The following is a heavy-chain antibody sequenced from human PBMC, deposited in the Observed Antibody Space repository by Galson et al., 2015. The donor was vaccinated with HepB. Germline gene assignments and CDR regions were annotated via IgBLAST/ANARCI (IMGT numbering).Heavy chain of an antibody. J-gene: IGHJ4*02. CDR3: AKDMRQWRVEAALDI. CDR2: ISWNSCSI. Sequence: SLRLSCAASGFTFDAYAMYWVRQAPGKGLEWVSGISWNSCSIGYADSVKGRFTISRDNAKNSLYLQMNSLRAEDTALYYCAKDMRQWRVEAALDIWGKGTPVTVSS. CDR1: GFTFDAYA. D-gene: IGHD6-19*01. V-gene: IGHV3-9*01.